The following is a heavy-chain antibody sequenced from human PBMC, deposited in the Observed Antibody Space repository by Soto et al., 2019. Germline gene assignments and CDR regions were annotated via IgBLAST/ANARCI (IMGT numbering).Heavy chain of an antibody. J-gene: IGHJ6*02. CDR1: GGTFSSYA. CDR2: VIPIFGTT. Sequence: SVKVSCKASGGTFSSYAISWVRQAPGQGLEWMGGVIPIFGTTNYAQNFQDRVTITADESTSTAYMDLSSLRSDDTAVYYCARRVVVTAISQVSDYYYGLDVWGQGTTVTVSS. V-gene: IGHV1-69*13. D-gene: IGHD2-21*02. CDR3: ARRVVVTAISQVSDYYYGLDV.